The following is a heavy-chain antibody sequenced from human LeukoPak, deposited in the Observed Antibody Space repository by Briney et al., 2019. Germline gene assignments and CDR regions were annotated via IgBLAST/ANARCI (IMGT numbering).Heavy chain of an antibody. CDR3: AKDSTGYSSSWYSY. CDR1: GLTFDDYA. D-gene: IGHD6-13*01. Sequence: GGSLRLSCAASGLTFDDYAMHWVRQAPGKGLEWVSLISGDGSSTYYADSVKGRFTISRDNSKNSLYLQMNSLRTEDTALYYCAKDSTGYSSSWYSYWGQGTLVTVSS. J-gene: IGHJ4*02. CDR2: ISGDGSST. V-gene: IGHV3-43*02.